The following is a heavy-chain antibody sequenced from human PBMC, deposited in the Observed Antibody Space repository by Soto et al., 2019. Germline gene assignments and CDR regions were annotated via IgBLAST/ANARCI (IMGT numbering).Heavy chain of an antibody. J-gene: IGHJ5*02. CDR2: ISAYNGNT. Sequence: ASVKVTCKASGYTFTSYGISWVRQAPGQGLERMGWISAYNGNTNYAQKLQGRVTMTTDTSTSTAYMELRSLRSDDTAVYYCARAPAFLFLVWLFTEQNWFVPWGQGTLVTVSS. CDR3: ARAPAFLFLVWLFTEQNWFVP. CDR1: GYTFTSYG. D-gene: IGHD3-3*01. V-gene: IGHV1-18*01.